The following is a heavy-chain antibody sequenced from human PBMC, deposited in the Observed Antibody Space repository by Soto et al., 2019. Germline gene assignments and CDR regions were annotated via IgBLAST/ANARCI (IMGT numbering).Heavy chain of an antibody. CDR3: ARAAKFGELYY. V-gene: IGHV4-4*07. Sequence: QVQLQESGPGLVKPSETLSLTCIVSGGSISRYYWSWIRQPAGKGLEWIGRIYVSGITDYNPSLKSRVTMSADTSKNQLSLKLSSVTAADTAVYYCARAAKFGELYYWGQGTLVSVSS. J-gene: IGHJ4*02. D-gene: IGHD3-10*02. CDR2: IYVSGIT. CDR1: GGSISRYY.